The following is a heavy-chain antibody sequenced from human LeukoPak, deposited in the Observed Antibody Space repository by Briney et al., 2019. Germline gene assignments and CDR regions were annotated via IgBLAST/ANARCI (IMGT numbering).Heavy chain of an antibody. CDR3: ARAIVGATDAFDI. Sequence: ASVKVSCKASGYTFTSYAMHWARQAPGQRLEWMGWINAGNGNTKYSQKFQGRVTITRDTSASTAYMELSSLRSEDTAVYYCARAIVGATDAFDIWGQGTMVTVSS. CDR2: INAGNGNT. V-gene: IGHV1-3*01. D-gene: IGHD1-26*01. J-gene: IGHJ3*02. CDR1: GYTFTSYA.